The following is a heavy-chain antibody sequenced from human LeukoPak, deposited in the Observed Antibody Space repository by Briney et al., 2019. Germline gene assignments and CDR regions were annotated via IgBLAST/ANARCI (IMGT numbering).Heavy chain of an antibody. V-gene: IGHV3-13*01. CDR2: IGVTGDT. CDR3: TKEFCGSRAACAGGSYYDL. CDR1: GFTFSKDD. Sequence: AGGSLRLSCAASGFTFSKDDFHWVRQAPGKGLEWVAAIGVTGDTYYADSVKGRFTISREDAANSFYLQMHSLGAGDTALYYCTKEFCGSRAACAGGSYYDLWGRGALVTVPS. D-gene: IGHD2-15*01. J-gene: IGHJ2*01.